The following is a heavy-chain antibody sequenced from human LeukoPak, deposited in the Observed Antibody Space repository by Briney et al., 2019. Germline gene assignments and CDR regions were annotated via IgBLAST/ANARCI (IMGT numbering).Heavy chain of an antibody. CDR3: AKDIRGSGSYGFDS. CDR2: ISGSGSST. D-gene: IGHD3-10*01. CDR1: GFTFSSYA. Sequence: PGGSLRLSCAASGFTFSSYAMSWVRQAPGKELEWVSGISGSGSSTYYADSVKGRFTISRDNSKNTLYLLMNSLRAEDTALYYCAKDIRGSGSYGFDSWGQGTLVTVSS. V-gene: IGHV3-23*01. J-gene: IGHJ4*02.